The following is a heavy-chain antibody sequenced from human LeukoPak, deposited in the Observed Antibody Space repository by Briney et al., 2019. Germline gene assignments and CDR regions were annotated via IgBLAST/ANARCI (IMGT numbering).Heavy chain of an antibody. D-gene: IGHD2-2*01. CDR3: AREQDIVVVPAAIGY. CDR2: ISSNGGST. CDR1: GFTFSSYA. Sequence: GGSLRLSCAASGFTFSSYAMHWVRPAPGKGLEYVSAISSNGGSTYYANSVKGRFTISRDNSKNTLYLQMGSLRAEDMAVYYCAREQDIVVVPAAIGYWGQGTLVTVSS. V-gene: IGHV3-64*01. J-gene: IGHJ4*02.